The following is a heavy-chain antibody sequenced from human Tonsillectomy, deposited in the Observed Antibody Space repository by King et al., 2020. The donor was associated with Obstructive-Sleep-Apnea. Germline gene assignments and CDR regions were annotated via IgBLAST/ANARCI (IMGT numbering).Heavy chain of an antibody. D-gene: IGHD3-3*01. Sequence: QLQESGPGLVKPSETLSLTCTVSGGSISSYSYNWGWFRQPPGKQLEWIGSIYYRGTTYYMPSLKRRINISVDTSKDQFSLKLTSVTAADTGVYYCARVRFSARASDIWGQGTMVTVSS. CDR3: ARVRFSARASDI. CDR2: IYYRGTT. V-gene: IGHV4-39*07. J-gene: IGHJ3*02. CDR1: GGSISSYSYN.